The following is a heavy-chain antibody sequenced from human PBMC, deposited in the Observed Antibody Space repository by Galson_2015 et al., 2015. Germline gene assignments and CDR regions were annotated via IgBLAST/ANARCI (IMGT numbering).Heavy chain of an antibody. Sequence: LRLSCAASGFTFSSYAMHWVRQAPGKGLEWVAVISYDGSNKYYADSVKGRFTISRDNSKNTLYLQMNSLRAEDTAVYYCARERVVRGVIMPEDAFDIWGQGTMVTVSS. J-gene: IGHJ3*02. CDR1: GFTFSSYA. D-gene: IGHD3-10*01. CDR2: ISYDGSNK. V-gene: IGHV3-30-3*01. CDR3: ARERVVRGVIMPEDAFDI.